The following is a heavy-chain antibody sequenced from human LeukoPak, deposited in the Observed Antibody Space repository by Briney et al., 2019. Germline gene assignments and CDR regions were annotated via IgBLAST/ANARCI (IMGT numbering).Heavy chain of an antibody. CDR3: ARAGSLRYFDWLKPPYFDY. J-gene: IGHJ4*02. V-gene: IGHV3-74*01. CDR1: GFTFSSYW. CDR2: INSDGSST. D-gene: IGHD3-9*01. Sequence: GGSLRLSCAASGFTFSSYWMHWVRQAPGKGLVWVSRINSDGSSTSYADSVKGRFTISRDNAKNTLYLQMNSLRAEDTAVYYCARAGSLRYFDWLKPPYFDYWGQGTLVTVSS.